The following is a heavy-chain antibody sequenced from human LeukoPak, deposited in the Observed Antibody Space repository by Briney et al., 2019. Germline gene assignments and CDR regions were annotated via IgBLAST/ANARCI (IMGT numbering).Heavy chain of an antibody. J-gene: IGHJ3*02. Sequence: KPSETLSLTCTVSGGSTSTNYWSWIRQPPGKGLEWIGYINYRGSTNYNPSLKSRVTISSDTSKNQSSLKLTSVTAADTAVYYCAKDLGITIFGVHTPGAFDIWGRGTVVAVSS. D-gene: IGHD3-3*01. V-gene: IGHV4-59*01. CDR2: INYRGST. CDR1: GGSTSTNY. CDR3: AKDLGITIFGVHTPGAFDI.